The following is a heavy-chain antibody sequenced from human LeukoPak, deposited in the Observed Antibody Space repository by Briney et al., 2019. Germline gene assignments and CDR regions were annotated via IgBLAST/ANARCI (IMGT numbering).Heavy chain of an antibody. D-gene: IGHD5-18*01. CDR2: IKQDGSEK. Sequence: GGSLRLSCAASGCTFSSYWMSWVRQAPGKGLEWVANIKQDGSEKYYVDSVKGRFTISRDNAKNSLYLQMNSVRAEDTAVYYCARGRGGYSYGSSFDYWGQGTLVTVSS. V-gene: IGHV3-7*01. J-gene: IGHJ4*02. CDR3: ARGRGGYSYGSSFDY. CDR1: GCTFSSYW.